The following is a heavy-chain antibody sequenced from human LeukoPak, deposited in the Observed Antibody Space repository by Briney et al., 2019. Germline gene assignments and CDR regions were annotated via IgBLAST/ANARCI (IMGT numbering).Heavy chain of an antibody. CDR3: ARGSSSTEGAFDI. Sequence: ASVKVSCKASGYTFTGYYMHWVRQAPGQGLEWMGWINPNSGGTNYAQKFQGWVTMTRDTSISTAYMELGRLRSDDTAVYYCARGSSSTEGAFDIWGQGTMVTVSS. CDR1: GYTFTGYY. D-gene: IGHD6-6*01. J-gene: IGHJ3*02. CDR2: INPNSGGT. V-gene: IGHV1-2*04.